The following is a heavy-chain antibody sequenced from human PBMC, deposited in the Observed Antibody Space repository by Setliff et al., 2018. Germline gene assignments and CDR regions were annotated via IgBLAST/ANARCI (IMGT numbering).Heavy chain of an antibody. CDR1: GASITSGGFY. CDR3: ARSPSSGAYWNPRPFYSDY. V-gene: IGHV4-61*09. J-gene: IGHJ4*02. D-gene: IGHD1-26*01. CDR2: ISPSGST. Sequence: TSETLSLTCSVSGASITSGGFYWTWIRQPAGKGLEWIGHISPSGSTTYNPSVKSRVTISLDTSKNHFFLKLDSVTAADTALYYCARSPSSGAYWNPRPFYSDYWARGTLVTVSS.